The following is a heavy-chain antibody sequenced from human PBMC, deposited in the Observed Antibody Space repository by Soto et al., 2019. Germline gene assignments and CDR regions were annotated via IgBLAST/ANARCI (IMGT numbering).Heavy chain of an antibody. CDR2: ISAYNGNT. D-gene: IGHD1-1*01. J-gene: IGHJ6*03. CDR1: GYTFTGYG. V-gene: IGHV1-18*01. Sequence: GASVKVSCKASGYTFTGYGISWVRQAPGQGLEWMGWISAYNGNTNYAQKLQGRVTMTTDTSTSTAYMELRSLRSDDTAVYYCAREMEGGGAEYYYMDVWGKGTTVTVSS. CDR3: AREMEGGGAEYYYMDV.